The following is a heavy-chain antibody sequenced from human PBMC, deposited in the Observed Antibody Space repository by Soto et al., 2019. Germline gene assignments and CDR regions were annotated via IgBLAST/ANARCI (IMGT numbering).Heavy chain of an antibody. J-gene: IGHJ3*02. CDR1: GLTFSSYA. V-gene: IGHV3-23*01. D-gene: IGHD2-2*01. CDR2: ISGNGAST. CDR3: AVVPAANDHDAFDI. Sequence: GGSLRLSCAASGLTFSSYAMTWVRQAPGKGLQWVSTISGNGASTYYADSVKGRFTVSRDNSRNTLYLQLNSLRTEDTAVYYCAVVPAANDHDAFDIWGQGTMVTVSS.